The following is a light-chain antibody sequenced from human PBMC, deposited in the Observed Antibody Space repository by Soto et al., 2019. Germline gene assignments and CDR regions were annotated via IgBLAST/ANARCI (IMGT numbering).Light chain of an antibody. CDR3: QQRYRWPET. V-gene: IGKV3-11*01. CDR2: NAS. CDR1: QSVTNF. J-gene: IGKJ1*01. Sequence: EIVLTHYPGTLSLSPGERATLSCRASQSVTNFLAWYQQKPGQSPSLLIYNASHRATGIPARFSGSGSGTNFTRTISSLEPEDFAVYYCQQRYRWPETFRQGTNVEIK.